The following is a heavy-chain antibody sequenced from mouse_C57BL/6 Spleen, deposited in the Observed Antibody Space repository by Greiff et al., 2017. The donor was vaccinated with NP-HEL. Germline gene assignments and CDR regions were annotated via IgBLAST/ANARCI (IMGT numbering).Heavy chain of an antibody. J-gene: IGHJ4*01. V-gene: IGHV1-82*01. CDR3: ARHYDYGGYYAMDY. D-gene: IGHD2-4*01. Sequence: QVQLKESGPELVKPGASVKISCKASGYAFSSSWMNWVKQRPGKGLEWIGRIYPGDGDTNYNGKFKGKATLTADKSSSTAYMQLSSLTSEDSAVYFCARHYDYGGYYAMDYWGQGTSVTVSS. CDR2: IYPGDGDT. CDR1: GYAFSSSW.